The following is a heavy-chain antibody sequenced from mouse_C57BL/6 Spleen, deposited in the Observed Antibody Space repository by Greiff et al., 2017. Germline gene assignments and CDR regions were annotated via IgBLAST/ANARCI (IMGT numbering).Heavy chain of an antibody. CDR3: ARRTLLRGFAY. Sequence: VQLQQPGAELVKPGASVKMSCKASGYTFTSYWINWVKQRPGQGLEWLGDIYPGNGDTTYNEKFKGKATLTVDTSYRTAYMQLSSLTSEESAVYYCARRTLLRGFAYWGQGTLVTVSS. J-gene: IGHJ3*01. V-gene: IGHV1-55*01. D-gene: IGHD1-1*01. CDR2: IYPGNGDT. CDR1: GYTFTSYW.